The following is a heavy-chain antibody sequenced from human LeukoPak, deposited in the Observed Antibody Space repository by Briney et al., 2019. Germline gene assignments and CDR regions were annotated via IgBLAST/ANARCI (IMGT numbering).Heavy chain of an antibody. D-gene: IGHD2-21*02. J-gene: IGHJ4*02. V-gene: IGHV3-48*03. CDR2: ISSSGSTI. CDR1: GFTFSSYA. CDR3: ATELLAYCGGDCYSQDY. Sequence: GGSLRLSCAASGFTFSSYAMNWVRQAPGKGLEWVSYISSSGSTIYYADSVKGRFTISRDNAKNSLYLQMNSLRAEDTAVYYCATELLAYCGGDCYSQDYWGQGTLVTASS.